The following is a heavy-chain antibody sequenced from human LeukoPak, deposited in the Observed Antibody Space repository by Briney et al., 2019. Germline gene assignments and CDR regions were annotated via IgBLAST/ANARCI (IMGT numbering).Heavy chain of an antibody. D-gene: IGHD3-22*01. J-gene: IGHJ4*02. V-gene: IGHV3-30*04. CDR3: ARSVNYYDSSGYLKYYFDY. CDR1: GFTFSSYA. CDR2: VSYDGSNK. Sequence: GGSLRLSCAASGFTFSSYAMHWVRQAPGKGLEWVAVVSYDGSNKYYADSVKGRFTTSRDNSKNTLYLQMNSLRAEDTAVYYCARSVNYYDSSGYLKYYFDYWGQGTLVTVSS.